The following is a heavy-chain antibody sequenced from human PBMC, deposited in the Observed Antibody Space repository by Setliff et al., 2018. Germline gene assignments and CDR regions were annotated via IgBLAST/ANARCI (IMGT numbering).Heavy chain of an antibody. CDR2: ISASGRTT. J-gene: IGHJ4*02. CDR1: RFTFSNYA. D-gene: IGHD3-10*01. Sequence: GGSLRLSCAASRFTFSNYAMSWVRQAPGKGLEWVSAISASGRTTYSADSVKGRFTISRDNSKNTLYLQMNSLRAEDTAVYYCARGRRGVRGVIVTFDYWGQGTLVTAPQ. V-gene: IGHV3-23*01. CDR3: ARGRRGVRGVIVTFDY.